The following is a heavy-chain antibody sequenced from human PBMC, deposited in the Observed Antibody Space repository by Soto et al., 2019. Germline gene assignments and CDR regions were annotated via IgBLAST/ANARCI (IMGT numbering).Heavy chain of an antibody. CDR1: GYTFTTYY. D-gene: IGHD4-17*01. CDR2: INPSGGGT. V-gene: IGHV1-46*03. CDR3: ARDLGNGDYYFDY. J-gene: IGHJ4*02. Sequence: QVQLVQSGAEVKKPGASVNVSCKASGYTFTTYYIHWVRQAPGQGLEWMGVINPSGGGTSYSQKVLGRITMSRDSSTSTVYMELSSLRSEDTAVYYCARDLGNGDYYFDYWGQGTLVTVSS.